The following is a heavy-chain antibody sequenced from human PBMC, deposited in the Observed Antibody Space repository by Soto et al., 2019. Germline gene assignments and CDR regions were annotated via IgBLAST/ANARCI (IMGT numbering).Heavy chain of an antibody. CDR1: GYTFTGYY. Sequence: ASVKVSCKASGYTFTGYYMHWVRQAPGQGLEWMGWINPNSGGTNYAQKFQGWVTMTRDTSISTAYMELSRLRSDDTAVYYCARETTYIWGSYRDHDAFDIWGQGTMVTVSS. J-gene: IGHJ3*02. V-gene: IGHV1-2*04. D-gene: IGHD3-16*02. CDR3: ARETTYIWGSYRDHDAFDI. CDR2: INPNSGGT.